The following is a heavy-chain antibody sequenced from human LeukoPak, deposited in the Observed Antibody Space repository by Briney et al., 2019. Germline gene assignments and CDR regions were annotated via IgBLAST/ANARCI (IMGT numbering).Heavy chain of an antibody. CDR3: ARQDGGNFPFDY. V-gene: IGHV4-59*08. Sequence: SETLSLTCTVSGDSISSYYWSWIRQPPGKGLEWIGYIYYSGSTNYNPSLKSRVTISVDTSKNQFSLKLSSVTAADTAVHYCARQDGGNFPFDYWGQGTLVTVSS. CDR2: IYYSGST. CDR1: GDSISSYY. J-gene: IGHJ4*02. D-gene: IGHD2-21*02.